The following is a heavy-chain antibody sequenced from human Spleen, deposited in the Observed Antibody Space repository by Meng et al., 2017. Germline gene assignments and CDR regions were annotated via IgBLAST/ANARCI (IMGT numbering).Heavy chain of an antibody. D-gene: IGHD4-11*01. CDR3: ARGPTTMAHDFDY. CDR1: GFTFSSYA. CDR2: FYYDGST. Sequence: ESLKISCAASGFTFSSYAMSWIRQPPGKGLEWIGNFYYDGSTYYNPSLESRATISVDTSQNNLSLKLSSVTAADSAVYYCARGPTTMAHDFDYWGQGTLVTVSS. V-gene: IGHV4-34*01. J-gene: IGHJ4*02.